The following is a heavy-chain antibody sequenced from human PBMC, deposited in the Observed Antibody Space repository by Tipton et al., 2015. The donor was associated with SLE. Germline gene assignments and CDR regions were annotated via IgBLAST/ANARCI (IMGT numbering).Heavy chain of an antibody. CDR3: ARDQRGYYDGSGLLIAPFDI. CDR2: IYYSGYT. V-gene: IGHV4-59*11. CDR1: GGSIRSHY. Sequence: TLSLTCTVSGGSIRSHYWTWIRQPPGKGLEWIAYIYYSGYTNYNPSLKSRVTISIDTSKNAFSLKLRSATAADTAVYYCARDQRGYYDGSGLLIAPFDIWGQGTVVTVSS. D-gene: IGHD3-22*01. J-gene: IGHJ3*02.